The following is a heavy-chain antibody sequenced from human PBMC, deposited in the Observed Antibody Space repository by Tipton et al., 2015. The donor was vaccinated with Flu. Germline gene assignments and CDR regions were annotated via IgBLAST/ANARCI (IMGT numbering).Heavy chain of an antibody. D-gene: IGHD3-22*01. J-gene: IGHJ3*02. CDR2: ISSSRSYI. CDR3: ARGLRTLYYYDRRCFSAGDT. CDR1: GFTVSSNY. Sequence: SLRLSCAASGFTVSSNYMSWVRQAPGKGLEWVSSISSSRSYIYYADSVKGRFTISRDNAKNSLYLQMNSLRAEDTAVYYCARGLRTLYYYDRRCFSAGDTGGQGSMVAV. V-gene: IGHV3-21*01.